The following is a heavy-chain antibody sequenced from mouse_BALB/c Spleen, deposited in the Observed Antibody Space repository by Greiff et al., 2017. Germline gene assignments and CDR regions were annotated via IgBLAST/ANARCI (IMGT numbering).Heavy chain of an antibody. Sequence: VQVVESGPQLVRPGASVKISCKASGYTFTSYDINWVKQRPGQGLEWIGWIYPGDGSTKYNEKFKGKATLTADKSSSTAYMQLSSLTSENSAVYFCARSRHYGSSLWFAYWGQGTLVTVSA. CDR1: GYTFTSYD. V-gene: IGHV1S56*01. CDR2: IYPGDGST. CDR3: ARSRHYGSSLWFAY. D-gene: IGHD1-1*01. J-gene: IGHJ3*01.